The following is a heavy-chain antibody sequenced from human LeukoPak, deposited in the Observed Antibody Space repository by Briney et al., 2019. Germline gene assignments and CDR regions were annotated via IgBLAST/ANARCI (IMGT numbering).Heavy chain of an antibody. J-gene: IGHJ4*02. CDR1: GGSFSGYY. V-gene: IGHV4-34*01. CDR2: INHSGST. CDR3: ARGPIVVVVAATRAYDY. Sequence: SSETLSLTCAVYGGSFSGYYWSWIRQPPGKGLEWIGEINHSGSTNYNPSLKSRVTISVDTSKNQFSLKLSSVTAADTAVYYCARGPIVVVVAATRAYDYWGQGTLVTVSS. D-gene: IGHD2-15*01.